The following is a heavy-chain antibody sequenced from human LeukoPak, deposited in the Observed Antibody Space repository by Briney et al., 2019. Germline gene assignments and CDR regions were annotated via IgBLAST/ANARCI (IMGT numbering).Heavy chain of an antibody. CDR3: ARESYYGGGLTP. V-gene: IGHV3-74*01. J-gene: IGHJ5*02. CDR1: GFTFSASW. D-gene: IGHD3-10*01. Sequence: PGGSLRLSCAASGFTFSASWMHWVRQVPGKGLVWVSRLNSDGRSTEYADFVKGRFTVSRDNAKSTLYLQMNNLRAEDTAVYYCARESYYGGGLTPWGQGTRVTVSS. CDR2: LNSDGRST.